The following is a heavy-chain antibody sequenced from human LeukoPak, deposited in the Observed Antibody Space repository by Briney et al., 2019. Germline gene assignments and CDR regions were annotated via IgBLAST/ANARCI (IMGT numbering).Heavy chain of an antibody. V-gene: IGHV3-11*01. CDR2: ISSSGSTI. CDR3: ARALSSYYDSSGYLGY. CDR1: GFTFSDYY. Sequence: GGSLRLSCAASGFTFSDYYMSWIRQAPGKGLEWVSYISSSGSTIYYADSVKGRFTISRDNAKNSLYLQMNSLRAEDTAVYYCARALSSYYDSSGYLGYWGQGTLVTVSS. D-gene: IGHD3-22*01. J-gene: IGHJ4*02.